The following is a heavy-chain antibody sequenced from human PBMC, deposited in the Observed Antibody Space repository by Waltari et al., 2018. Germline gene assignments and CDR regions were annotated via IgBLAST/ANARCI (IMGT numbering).Heavy chain of an antibody. V-gene: IGHV3-7*01. D-gene: IGHD3-3*01. J-gene: IGHJ6*02. CDR3: AREDFGVLVFSVARDV. Sequence: EVQLVESGGALVKPGGSLRLSCAASGFRFRSHWMTWVRQVPGKGLEWVANINEDGNEKNYVDSVKGRFTISRDSLKNSLYLHMNSLRAEDTAVYYCAREDFGVLVFSVARDVWGQGTTVIVSS. CDR2: INEDGNEK. CDR1: GFRFRSHW.